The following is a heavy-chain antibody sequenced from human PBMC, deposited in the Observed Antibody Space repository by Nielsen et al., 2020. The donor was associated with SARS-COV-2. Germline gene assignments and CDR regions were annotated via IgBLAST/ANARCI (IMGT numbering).Heavy chain of an antibody. D-gene: IGHD2-8*01. Sequence: PGKGLEWIGSIYYSGSTYYNPSLKSRVTISVDTSKNQFSLKLSFVTAADTAVYYCARDSDIVLMVYVPAGLFDYWGQGTLVTVSS. CDR3: ARDSDIVLMVYVPAGLFDY. CDR2: IYYSGST. V-gene: IGHV4-39*07. J-gene: IGHJ4*02.